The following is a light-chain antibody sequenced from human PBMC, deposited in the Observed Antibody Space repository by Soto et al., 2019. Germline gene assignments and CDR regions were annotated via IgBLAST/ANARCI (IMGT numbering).Light chain of an antibody. CDR3: SSFTTNYFYV. Sequence: QSALTQPASVSGSPGQSITISCTGTGSDIGAYNYVSWYQQHPGTAPKLIIHGVTHRPSGVSTRFSASKSAYTASLTISGLQAEDEADYYCSSFTTNYFYVFGPGTKLTVL. CDR2: GVT. J-gene: IGLJ1*01. CDR1: GSDIGAYNY. V-gene: IGLV2-14*01.